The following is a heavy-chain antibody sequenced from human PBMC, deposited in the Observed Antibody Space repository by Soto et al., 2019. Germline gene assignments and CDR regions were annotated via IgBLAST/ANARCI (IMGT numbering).Heavy chain of an antibody. CDR1: GYTFSNYG. CDR3: ARERRWEPLLY. CDR2: VSAYNRNT. Sequence: VQLVQSGPEVKKPGASVKVSCKGSGYTFSNYGVTWVRQAPGQGLERLGWVSAYNRNTDYAQKFEDRATMTIDTSTNTPYLELRGLTPDDTAVYYCARERRWEPLLYWGQGTL. V-gene: IGHV1-18*01. D-gene: IGHD1-26*01. J-gene: IGHJ4*02.